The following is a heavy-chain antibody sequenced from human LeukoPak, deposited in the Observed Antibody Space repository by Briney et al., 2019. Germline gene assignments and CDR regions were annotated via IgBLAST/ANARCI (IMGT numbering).Heavy chain of an antibody. CDR1: GYTSTNYW. CDR3: ARHASFDC. J-gene: IGHJ4*02. Sequence: GESLKISFKGSGYTSTNYWIGWVRQMPGKGLEWMGIIFPGGSDTRYNPSFQGQVTISADKSIGTAYLHWSSLKASDTAMYYCARHASFDCWGQGTLVTVSS. V-gene: IGHV5-51*01. CDR2: IFPGGSDT.